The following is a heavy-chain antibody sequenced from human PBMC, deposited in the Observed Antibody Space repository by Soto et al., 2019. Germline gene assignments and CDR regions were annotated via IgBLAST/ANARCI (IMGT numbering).Heavy chain of an antibody. Sequence: GGSLRLSCAASGFTFSSYGMSWVRQPPGKGLEWVSVLSDSGAGTYYADSVKGRFTISRDNSKNTLYLQMNSLRAEDTAVYYCAKDSATFGRFDYWGQGTLVTVS. CDR1: GFTFSSYG. J-gene: IGHJ4*02. CDR2: LSDSGAGT. CDR3: AKDSATFGRFDY. D-gene: IGHD3-3*01. V-gene: IGHV3-23*01.